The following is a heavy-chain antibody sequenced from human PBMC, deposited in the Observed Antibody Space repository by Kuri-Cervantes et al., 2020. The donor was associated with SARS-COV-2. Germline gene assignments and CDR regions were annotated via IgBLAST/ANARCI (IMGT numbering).Heavy chain of an antibody. D-gene: IGHD3-3*01. Sequence: GSLRLSCAVSGDSIKSGYFWGWIRQPPGKPMEWIASIYHSGSTYYNPSLQSRVTISVDKSKNQFSLKLSSVTAADTAVYYCASSDFWSGHYYFDYWGQGTLVTVSS. CDR1: GDSIKSGYF. V-gene: IGHV4-38-2*01. CDR3: ASSDFWSGHYYFDY. J-gene: IGHJ4*02. CDR2: IYHSGST.